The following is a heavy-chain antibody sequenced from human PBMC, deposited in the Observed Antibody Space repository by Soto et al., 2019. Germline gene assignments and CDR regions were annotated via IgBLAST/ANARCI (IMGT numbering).Heavy chain of an antibody. CDR3: AKDLTPRSIVVVVAATQLAH. CDR1: GFTFSSYA. V-gene: IGHV3-23*01. D-gene: IGHD2-15*01. J-gene: IGHJ4*02. CDR2: ISGSGGST. Sequence: GGSLRLSCAASGFTFSSYAMSWVRQAPGKGLEWVSAISGSGGSTYYADSVKGRFTISRDNSKNTLYLQMNSLRAEDTAVYYCAKDLTPRSIVVVVAATQLAHWRQGTLVTVSS.